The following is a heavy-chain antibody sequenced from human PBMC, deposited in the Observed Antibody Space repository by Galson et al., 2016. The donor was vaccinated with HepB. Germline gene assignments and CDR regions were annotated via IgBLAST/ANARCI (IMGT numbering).Heavy chain of an antibody. CDR3: AKRKDDCTRTSCLDY. Sequence: SLRLSCAASGFTFSSFPMAWVRQAPGKGLEWVSSITGSGVDTYYIDPVRGRFTISRDNSKNTLYLQMNSLRTEDAAIYYCAKRKDDCTRTSCLDYWGQGTPVTISS. V-gene: IGHV3-23*01. CDR1: GFTFSSFP. J-gene: IGHJ4*02. CDR2: ITGSGVDT. D-gene: IGHD2-2*01.